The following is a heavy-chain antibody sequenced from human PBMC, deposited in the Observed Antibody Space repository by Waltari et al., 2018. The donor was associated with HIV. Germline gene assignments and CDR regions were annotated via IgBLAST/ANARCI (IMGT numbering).Heavy chain of an antibody. CDR2: IRSEAYGGTT. CDR3: TRGIVGVPRVGADY. V-gene: IGHV3-49*02. J-gene: IGHJ4*02. CDR1: GFAFEYYA. Sequence: DVQLVESGGGLVQPGRPLRLSCAASGFAFEYYAMSWVRQASGKGLEWISFIRSEAYGGTTEYAASVKGRFTISRDDSKSIVYLQMNSLRTEDTALYYCTRGIVGVPRVGADYWGQGTLVTVSS. D-gene: IGHD1-26*01.